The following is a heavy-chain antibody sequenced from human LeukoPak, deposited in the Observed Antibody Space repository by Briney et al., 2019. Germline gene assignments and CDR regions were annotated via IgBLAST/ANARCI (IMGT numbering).Heavy chain of an antibody. D-gene: IGHD2-2*01. J-gene: IGHJ4*02. CDR1: GGSVSSGSYY. Sequence: SETLSLTCTVSGGSVSSGSYYWSWIRQPPGKGLEWIGYIYYSGSTNYNPSLKGRVTISVDTSKNQFSLKLSSVTAADTAVYYCASLVPAAIRGGGYFDYWGQGTLVTVSS. CDR2: IYYSGST. V-gene: IGHV4-61*01. CDR3: ASLVPAAIRGGGYFDY.